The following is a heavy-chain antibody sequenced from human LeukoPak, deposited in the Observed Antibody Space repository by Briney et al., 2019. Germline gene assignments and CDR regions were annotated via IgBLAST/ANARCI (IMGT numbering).Heavy chain of an antibody. D-gene: IGHD5-18*01. CDR2: IYYSGST. Sequence: SETLSLTCTVSGGSLSSYYWSWIRQPPGKGLEWIGYIYYSGSTNYNPSLKSRVTISVDTSKNQFSLKLSSVTTADTAVYYCARAQRGYSYGYWYFDLWGRGTLVTVSS. V-gene: IGHV4-59*01. J-gene: IGHJ2*01. CDR1: GGSLSSYY. CDR3: ARAQRGYSYGYWYFDL.